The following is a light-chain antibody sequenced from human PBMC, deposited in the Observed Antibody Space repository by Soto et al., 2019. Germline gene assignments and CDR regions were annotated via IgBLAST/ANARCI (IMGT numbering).Light chain of an antibody. J-gene: IGKJ1*01. CDR1: QSTSTY. CDR3: PQSYSSRT. CDR2: AAS. Sequence: DIQMTQSPSSLSASMGDRVIITCRESQSTSTYLNWYQQKPGTAPTVLIYAASSLQTWVPSRFSVSGSGTDFTLPISSLQPEDFATSYCPQSYSSRTFGQWTKV. V-gene: IGKV1-39*01.